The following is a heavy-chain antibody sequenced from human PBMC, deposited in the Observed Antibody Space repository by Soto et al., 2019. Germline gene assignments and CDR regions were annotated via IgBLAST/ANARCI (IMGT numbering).Heavy chain of an antibody. CDR3: ARDRDWSGYSAYYYYYGMDV. Sequence: VASVKVSCKASGYTFTSYGISWVRQAPGQGLEWMGWISAYNGNTNYAQKLQGRVTMTTDTSTSTAYMELRSLRSDDTAVYYCARDRDWSGYSAYYYYYGMDVWGQGTTVTVSS. V-gene: IGHV1-18*01. CDR1: GYTFTSYG. J-gene: IGHJ6*02. CDR2: ISAYNGNT. D-gene: IGHD3-3*01.